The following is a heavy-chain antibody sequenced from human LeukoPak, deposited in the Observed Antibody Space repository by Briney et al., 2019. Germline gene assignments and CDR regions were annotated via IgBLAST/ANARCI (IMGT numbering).Heavy chain of an antibody. CDR1: GFRFSSYA. CDR3: AKEIYGDSTGARFQH. Sequence: PGGSLRLSCAASGFRFSSYAMSWVRQAPGKGLEWVSVISGSGGSTYYADSVKGRFTVSRDNSKNTVYLQMNSLRAEDTAVYYCAKEIYGDSTGARFQHWGQGTLVTVSS. CDR2: ISGSGGST. V-gene: IGHV3-23*01. J-gene: IGHJ1*01. D-gene: IGHD4-17*01.